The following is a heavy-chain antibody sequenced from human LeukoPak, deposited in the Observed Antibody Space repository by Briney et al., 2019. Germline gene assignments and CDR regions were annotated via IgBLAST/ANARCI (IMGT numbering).Heavy chain of an antibody. V-gene: IGHV3-23*01. Sequence: PGGPLRLSCVASGFTFTSYVMSWVRQAPGEGLEWVSAITGGGGDTYYADSVKGRFTVSRDNSKNTVYLQMNSLSVEDTAMYYCAKGSSSSRPYYFDYWGQGTLVTVSS. J-gene: IGHJ4*02. D-gene: IGHD6-6*01. CDR1: GFTFTSYV. CDR2: ITGGGGDT. CDR3: AKGSSSSRPYYFDY.